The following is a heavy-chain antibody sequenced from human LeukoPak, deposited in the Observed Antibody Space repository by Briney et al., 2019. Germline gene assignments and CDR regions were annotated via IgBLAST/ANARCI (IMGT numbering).Heavy chain of an antibody. CDR1: GFTFSSYG. J-gene: IGHJ6*02. V-gene: IGHV3-30*02. Sequence: QPGGSLRLSCAASGFTFSSYGMHWVRQAPGKGLEWVAFIRYDGSNKYYADSVKGRFTISRDNSKNTLYLQMNSLRAEDTAVYYCAKGDYYGSVYYYYGMDVWGQGTTVTVSS. D-gene: IGHD3-10*01. CDR3: AKGDYYGSVYYYYGMDV. CDR2: IRYDGSNK.